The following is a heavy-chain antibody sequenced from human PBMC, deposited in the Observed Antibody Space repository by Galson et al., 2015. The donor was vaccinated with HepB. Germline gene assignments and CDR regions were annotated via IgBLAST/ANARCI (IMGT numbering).Heavy chain of an antibody. CDR3: ARSPAAGTLDY. V-gene: IGHV4-4*02. J-gene: IGHJ4*02. D-gene: IGHD6-13*01. Sequence: LSLTCAVSGGSITSSNWWSWVRQPPGKGLEWIGEIYHTGSTNYNPSLKSRVTISVDKSKNQFSLKLTSVTAADTAVYYCARSPAAGTLDYWGQGTLVTVSS. CDR1: GGSITSSNW. CDR2: IYHTGST.